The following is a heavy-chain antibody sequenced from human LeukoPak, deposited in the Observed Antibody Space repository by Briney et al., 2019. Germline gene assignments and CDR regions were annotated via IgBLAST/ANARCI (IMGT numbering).Heavy chain of an antibody. CDR2: INHSGST. Sequence: SETLSLTCAVYGGSFSGYYWSWIRQPPGKGLEWIGEINHSGSTNYNPSLKSRVTISVDTSKNQFSLKLSSVTAADTAVYYCARHEYYDILTGYYAKYYFDYWGQGTLVTVSS. J-gene: IGHJ4*02. CDR1: GGSFSGYY. V-gene: IGHV4-34*01. D-gene: IGHD3-9*01. CDR3: ARHEYYDILTGYYAKYYFDY.